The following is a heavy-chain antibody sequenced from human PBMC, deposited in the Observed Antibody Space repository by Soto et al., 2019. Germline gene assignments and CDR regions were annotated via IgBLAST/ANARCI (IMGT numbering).Heavy chain of an antibody. Sequence: ASVKVSCKVSGYTLTELSMHWVRQAPGKGLEWMGGFDPEDGETIYAQKFQGRVTMTEDTSTDTAYMELSSLRSEDTAVYYCAALHPGRIWFGPCGQGTLVTLSS. V-gene: IGHV1-24*01. CDR2: FDPEDGET. CDR3: AALHPGRIWFGP. CDR1: GYTLTELS. J-gene: IGHJ5*02.